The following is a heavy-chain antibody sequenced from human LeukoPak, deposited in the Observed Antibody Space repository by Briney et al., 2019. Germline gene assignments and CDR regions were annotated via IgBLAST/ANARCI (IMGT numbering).Heavy chain of an antibody. CDR3: AKGILDLYYYDSSGYYYYY. CDR2: ISGDGGST. J-gene: IGHJ4*02. V-gene: IGHV3-43*02. CDR1: GFTFDDYG. D-gene: IGHD3-22*01. Sequence: GGSLRLSCAASGFTFDDYGMHWVRQAPGKGLEWVSLISGDGGSTYHADSVKGRFTISRDNSKNSLYLQMNSLRTEDTALYYCAKGILDLYYYDSSGYYYYYWGQGTLVTVSS.